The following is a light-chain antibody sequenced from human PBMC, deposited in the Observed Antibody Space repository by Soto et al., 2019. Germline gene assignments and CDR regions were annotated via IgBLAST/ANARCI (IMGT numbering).Light chain of an antibody. Sequence: QFALTQPPSVSAAPGQKVTISCSGSNSNIGNTYVSWYQQLPGTAPKLLIYENNKRPSGIPDRFSGSKSGTSATLGITGLQTGDEADYYCGAWDSGLSGYVFGTGTKVTVL. CDR2: ENN. CDR1: NSNIGNTY. V-gene: IGLV1-51*02. J-gene: IGLJ1*01. CDR3: GAWDSGLSGYV.